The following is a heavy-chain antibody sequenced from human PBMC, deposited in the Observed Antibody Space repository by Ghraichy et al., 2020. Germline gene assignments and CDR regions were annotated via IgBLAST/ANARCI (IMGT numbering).Heavy chain of an antibody. V-gene: IGHV1-69*06. CDR3: ARASELNPGTFGGVIEEWNYYYCGMDV. J-gene: IGHJ6*02. CDR1: GGTFSSYA. D-gene: IGHD3-16*02. CDR2: IIPIFGTA. Sequence: SVKVSCKASGGTFSSYAISWVRQAPGQGLEWMGGIIPIFGTANYAQKFQGRVTITADKSTSTAYMELSSLRSEDTAVYYCARASELNPGTFGGVIEEWNYYYCGMDVWGQGTTVTVSS.